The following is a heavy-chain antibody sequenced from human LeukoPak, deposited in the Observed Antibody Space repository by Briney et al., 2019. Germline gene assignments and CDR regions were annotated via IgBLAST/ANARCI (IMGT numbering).Heavy chain of an antibody. CDR3: ARASREQQLVRRVGNAFDI. D-gene: IGHD6-13*01. J-gene: IGHJ3*02. CDR2: INPNSGGT. Sequence: AASLNVSCKPSGYTFTVYYMHWVRQAPGQGLEWMGWINPNSGGTNYAQNFQGRVTMTRDTSISTAYMELSRLRSDDTAVYYCARASREQQLVRRVGNAFDIWGQGTMVTVSS. CDR1: GYTFTVYY. V-gene: IGHV1-2*02.